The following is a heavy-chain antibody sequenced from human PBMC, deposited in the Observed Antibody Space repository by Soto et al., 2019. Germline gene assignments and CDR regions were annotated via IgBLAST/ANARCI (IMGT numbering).Heavy chain of an antibody. CDR3: ARYRREAVAGYTLDN. CDR1: GGSISSNY. J-gene: IGHJ4*02. V-gene: IGHV4-59*01. Sequence: SETLSLTCTVSGGSISSNYWTWIRQPPGKGLEWIGYVYNSGSTNYNPSLKSRVTISEDTPKSQFSLKVNSMTAADTAVYYCARYRREAVAGYTLDNWGQGILVTVSS. CDR2: VYNSGST. D-gene: IGHD6-13*01.